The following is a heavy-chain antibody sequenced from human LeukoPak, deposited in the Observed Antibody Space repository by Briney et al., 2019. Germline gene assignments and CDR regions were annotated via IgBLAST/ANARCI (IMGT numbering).Heavy chain of an antibody. CDR1: GFTVSGNY. J-gene: IGHJ6*02. CDR3: ARHPGGYYGMDV. Sequence: PGGSLRLSCTASGFTVSGNYMSWVRQAPGKGLEWVSVIYSDGSTYYADSVKGRFIISRDNSKNTLYLQMNSLRAEDTAVYYCARHPGGYYGMDVWGQGTTVTVSS. D-gene: IGHD3-16*01. V-gene: IGHV3-66*04. CDR2: IYSDGST.